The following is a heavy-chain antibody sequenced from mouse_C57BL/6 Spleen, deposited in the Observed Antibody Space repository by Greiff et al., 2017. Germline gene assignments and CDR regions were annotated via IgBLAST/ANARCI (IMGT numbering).Heavy chain of an antibody. CDR3: ARRAYYCNPYYAMDY. CDR1: GYTFTNYW. CDR2: IYPGGGYT. V-gene: IGHV1-63*01. Sequence: QVQLQQSGAELVRPGTSVKMSCKASGYTFTNYWIGWAKQRPGHGLEWIGDIYPGGGYTNYNEKFKGKATLTADKSSSTAYMQFSSLTSEDSAIYYCARRAYYCNPYYAMDYWGQGTSVTVSS. J-gene: IGHJ4*01. D-gene: IGHD2-10*01.